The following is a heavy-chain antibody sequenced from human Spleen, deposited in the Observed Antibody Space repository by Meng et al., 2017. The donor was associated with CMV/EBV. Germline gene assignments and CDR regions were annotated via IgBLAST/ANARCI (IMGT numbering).Heavy chain of an antibody. V-gene: IGHV3-20*04. D-gene: IGHD1-26*01. J-gene: IGHJ3*02. CDR3: AKLRGPTPSGSAFDI. CDR1: GFIFSSYS. CDR2: ISWNGGTT. Sequence: GGSLRLSCTVSGFIFSSYSMSWVRQAPGKGLEWVSLISWNGGTTYSADSVKGRFTISRDNAKNFLYLQMNSLRAADTALYYCAKLRGPTPSGSAFDIWGQGTVVTVSS.